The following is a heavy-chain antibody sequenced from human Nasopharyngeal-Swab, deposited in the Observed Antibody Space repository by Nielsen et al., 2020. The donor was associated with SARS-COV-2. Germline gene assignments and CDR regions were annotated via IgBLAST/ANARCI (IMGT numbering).Heavy chain of an antibody. J-gene: IGHJ4*02. CDR3: ARENHGVFDN. Sequence: VESLKISCAASGFTFSPFWMTWVRQAPGKGLEWVATIQTDGTEQYSVDSVKGRFTISRDNGKNSLYLQMNSLRVEDTAVYYCARENHGVFDNWGQGTLVTVSS. CDR1: GFTFSPFW. CDR2: IQTDGTEQ. V-gene: IGHV3-7*01.